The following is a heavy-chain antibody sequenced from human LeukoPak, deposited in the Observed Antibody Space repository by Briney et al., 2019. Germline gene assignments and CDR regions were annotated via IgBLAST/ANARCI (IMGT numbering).Heavy chain of an antibody. CDR3: ARDQRYYDSSGYSPHDY. V-gene: IGHV3-23*01. D-gene: IGHD3-22*01. J-gene: IGHJ4*02. CDR2: ISGSGGST. CDR1: GFTFSSYA. Sequence: GGSLRLSCAASGFTFSSYAMSWVRQAPGKGLEWVSGISGSGGSTYYADSVKGRFTISRDNSKNSLYLQMNSLRAEDTAVYYCARDQRYYDSSGYSPHDYWGQGTLVTVSS.